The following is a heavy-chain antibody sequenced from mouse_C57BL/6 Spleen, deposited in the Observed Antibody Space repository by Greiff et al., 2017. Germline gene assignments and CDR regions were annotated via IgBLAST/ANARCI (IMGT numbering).Heavy chain of an antibody. CDR2: INPSTGGT. Sequence: EVKLMESGPELVKPGASVKISCKASGYSFTGYYMNWVKQSPEKSLEWIGEINPSTGGTTYNQKFKAKATLTVDKSSSTAYMQLKSLTSEDSAVYYCARGGNYGDWEGYFDYWGQGTTLTVSS. D-gene: IGHD2-13*01. CDR1: GYSFTGYY. V-gene: IGHV1-42*01. J-gene: IGHJ2*01. CDR3: ARGGNYGDWEGYFDY.